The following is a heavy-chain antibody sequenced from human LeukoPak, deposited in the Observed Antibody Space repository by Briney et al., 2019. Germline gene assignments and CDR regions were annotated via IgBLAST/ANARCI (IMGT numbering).Heavy chain of an antibody. CDR3: ARKIYDFWSGYDDY. V-gene: IGHV3-23*01. D-gene: IGHD3-3*01. CDR1: GFTFSSCA. J-gene: IGHJ4*02. CDR2: ISGSGASA. Sequence: PGGSLRLSCAASGFTFSSCAMSWVRQAPGKGLEWVSAISGSGASAYYADSVKGRFTISRDNSKNTLSLQMNSLRAEDTAVYYCARKIYDFWSGYDDYWGQGTLVTVSS.